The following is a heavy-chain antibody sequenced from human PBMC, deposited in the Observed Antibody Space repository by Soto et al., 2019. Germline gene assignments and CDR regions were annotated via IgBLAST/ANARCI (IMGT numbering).Heavy chain of an antibody. CDR3: ARGQYCSGGSCYRGAPFDY. Sequence: GGSLRLSCAASGFTFSSYSMNWVRQAPGKGLEWVSSISSSSSYIYYADSVKGRSTISRDNAKNSLYLQMNSLRAEDTAVYYCARGQYCSGGSCYRGAPFDYWGQGTLVTVSS. CDR2: ISSSSSYI. D-gene: IGHD2-15*01. CDR1: GFTFSSYS. V-gene: IGHV3-21*01. J-gene: IGHJ4*02.